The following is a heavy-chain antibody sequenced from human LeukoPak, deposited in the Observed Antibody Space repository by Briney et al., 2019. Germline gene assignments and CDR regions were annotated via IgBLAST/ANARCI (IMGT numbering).Heavy chain of an antibody. CDR1: GGSISSYY. V-gene: IGHV4-59*01. CDR2: IYYSGST. J-gene: IGHJ4*02. D-gene: IGHD6-13*01. Sequence: SETLSLTRTVSGGSISSYYWSWIRQPPGKGLEWIGYIYYSGSTNYNPSLKSRVTISVDTSKNQFSLKLSSVTAADTAVYYCARVGGSRGTELVFDYWGQGTLVTVSS. CDR3: ARVGGSRGTELVFDY.